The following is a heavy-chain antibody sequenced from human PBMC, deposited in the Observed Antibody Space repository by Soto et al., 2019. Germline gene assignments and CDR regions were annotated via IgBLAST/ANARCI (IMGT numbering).Heavy chain of an antibody. D-gene: IGHD2-15*01. CDR1: GGTFSSYA. J-gene: IGHJ6*02. V-gene: IGHV1-69*06. Sequence: GASVKVSCKASGGTFSSYAISWVRQAPGQGLEWMGGIIPIFGTANYAQKFQGRVTITADKSPSPAYMEQSSLRSEDTAVYYGARGRDPRGPPSATGGVAATKGDYYHGMAVWGQGTTVPASS. CDR3: ARGRDPRGPPSATGGVAATKGDYYHGMAV. CDR2: IIPIFGTA.